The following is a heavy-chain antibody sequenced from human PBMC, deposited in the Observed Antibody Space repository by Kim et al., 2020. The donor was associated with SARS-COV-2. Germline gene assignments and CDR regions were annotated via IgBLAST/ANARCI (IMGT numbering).Heavy chain of an antibody. Sequence: SETLSLTCTVSGGSISSSSYYWGWIRQPPGKGLEWIGTIYYSGSTYYNPSLKSRVTISVDTSKNQFSLKLNSVTAADTAVYHCARHTTSSSNYYYYYMDVCGEGTTVTVSS. J-gene: IGHJ6*03. V-gene: IGHV4-39*01. CDR3: ARHTTSSSNYYYYYMDV. CDR1: GGSISSSSYY. D-gene: IGHD6-6*01. CDR2: IYYSGST.